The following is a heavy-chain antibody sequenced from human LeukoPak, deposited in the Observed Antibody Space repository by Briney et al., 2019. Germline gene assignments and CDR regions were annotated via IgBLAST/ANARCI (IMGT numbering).Heavy chain of an antibody. CDR2: ISGSGGST. CDR1: GFTFSSYA. J-gene: IGHJ4*02. CDR3: AKPHPTYYYGSGSYEGRYYFDY. V-gene: IGHV3-23*01. Sequence: GGSLRLSCAASGFTFSSYAMSWVRQAPGKGLEWVSAISGSGGSTYYADSVKGRFTISRDNSKNTLYLQMNSLRAEDTAVYYCAKPHPTYYYGSGSYEGRYYFDYWGQGTLVTVSS. D-gene: IGHD3-10*01.